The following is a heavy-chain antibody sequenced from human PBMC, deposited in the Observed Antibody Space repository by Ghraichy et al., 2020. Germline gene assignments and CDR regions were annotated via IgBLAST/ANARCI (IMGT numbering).Heavy chain of an antibody. D-gene: IGHD4-17*01. V-gene: IGHV3-7*03. CDR3: VRDPSHGAIDY. J-gene: IGHJ4*02. CDR1: GLIFGSYW. Sequence: GGSLRLSCAASGLIFGSYWMTWVRQAPGSGLEWVANINQDGREKYYADAVKGRFTISRDNARQTLYVQMNSLRVDDTAVYYCVRDPSHGAIDYWGQGTLVSVSS. CDR2: INQDGREK.